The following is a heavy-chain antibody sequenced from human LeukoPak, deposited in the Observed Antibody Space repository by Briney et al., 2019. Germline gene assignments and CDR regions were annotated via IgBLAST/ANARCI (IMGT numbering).Heavy chain of an antibody. J-gene: IGHJ6*03. CDR2: IKSKTDGGTT. CDR3: TTIVGATPRGYYYYYMDV. V-gene: IGHV3-15*01. Sequence: GGSLRLSCSASGFTFSNAWMSWVRQAPGKGLEWVGRIKSKTDGGTTDYAAPVKGRFTISRDDSKSTLYLQMNSLKTEDTAVYYCTTIVGATPRGYYYYYMDVWGKGTTVTVSS. D-gene: IGHD1-26*01. CDR1: GFTFSNAW.